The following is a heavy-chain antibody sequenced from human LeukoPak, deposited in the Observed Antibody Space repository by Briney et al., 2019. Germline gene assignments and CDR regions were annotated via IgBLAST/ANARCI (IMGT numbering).Heavy chain of an antibody. J-gene: IGHJ5*02. V-gene: IGHV4-4*07. CDR1: GDSISSYY. CDR2: IYSSGST. Sequence: SETLSLTCTVSGDSISSYYWTWIRQPAGKGLEWIGRIYSSGSTNYNPSLKSRVTMSVDTSKNQFSLKLSSVTAADTAVYYCAREGLMGNWLDPWGQGTLVTVSS. D-gene: IGHD2-8*01. CDR3: AREGLMGNWLDP.